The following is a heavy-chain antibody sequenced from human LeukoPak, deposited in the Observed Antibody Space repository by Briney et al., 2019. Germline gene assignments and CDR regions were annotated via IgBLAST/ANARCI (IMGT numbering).Heavy chain of an antibody. J-gene: IGHJ6*02. CDR1: GFTFSSYT. Sequence: PGGSLRLSCAASGFTFSSYTMNWVRQPPGKGLERVSNIGTSTTTIYYADSVKGRFTISRDNSMNMLYVQINSLRPEDTAVYYCARGFPYDDPTEGYYYLMDVWGQGTTVTVSS. CDR2: IGTSTTTI. D-gene: IGHD4-17*01. CDR3: ARGFPYDDPTEGYYYLMDV. V-gene: IGHV3-48*01.